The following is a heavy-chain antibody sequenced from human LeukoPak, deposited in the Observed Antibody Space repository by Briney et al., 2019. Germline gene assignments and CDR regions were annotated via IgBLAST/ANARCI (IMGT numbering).Heavy chain of an antibody. D-gene: IGHD6-19*01. Sequence: PGESLRLSCAASGFTFSSFAMTWVRQAPGKGLEWVSGISGSGSSSTNYADSVKGRFTISRDNSKNTLYLQMNSLRAEDTAVYYCAKSFSGWPRYFDWGGQGTLVTVSS. J-gene: IGHJ4*02. CDR1: GFTFSSFA. CDR2: ISGSGSSST. CDR3: AKSFSGWPRYFDW. V-gene: IGHV3-23*01.